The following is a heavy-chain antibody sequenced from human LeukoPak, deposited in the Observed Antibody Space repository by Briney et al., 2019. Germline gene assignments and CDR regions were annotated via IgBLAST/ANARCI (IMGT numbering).Heavy chain of an antibody. J-gene: IGHJ6*02. Sequence: GASVKVSCKASGGTFSSYAISWVRQAPGQGLKWMGRIIPIFGIANYAQKFQGRVTITADKSTRPAYMELSSLRSEDTAVYYCASERDQLLLRYYDYFYGMDVWGQGTTVTVSS. CDR2: IIPIFGIA. V-gene: IGHV1-69*04. CDR3: ASERDQLLLRYYDYFYGMDV. CDR1: GGTFSSYA. D-gene: IGHD2-2*01.